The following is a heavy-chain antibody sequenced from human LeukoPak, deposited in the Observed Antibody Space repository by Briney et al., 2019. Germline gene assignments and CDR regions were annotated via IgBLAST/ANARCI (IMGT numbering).Heavy chain of an antibody. CDR3: AGTMVVTPDYFDY. D-gene: IGHD4-23*01. V-gene: IGHV3-33*01. J-gene: IGHJ4*02. CDR1: GFTLRNSG. CDR2: IWYDGSDK. Sequence: GKSLRLSCSASGFTLRNSGMHWVRQAPGKGLEWVAFIWYDGSDKKYADSAKGRFTVSRDNLKNTLYLQMNSLRAEDTAVYYCAGTMVVTPDYFDYWGQGTLVTVSS.